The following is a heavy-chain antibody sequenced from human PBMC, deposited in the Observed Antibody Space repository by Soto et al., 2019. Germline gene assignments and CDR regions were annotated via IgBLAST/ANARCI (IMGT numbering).Heavy chain of an antibody. J-gene: IGHJ4*02. Sequence: GGSLRLSCEAPGFIFSSFAMSWVRQAPGKGLEWVSGIGGRAGRTYYADSVKGRFGITRDNSKNTLHLQMNNLRDEDTAVYYCAKDVGIGVAGPSYSDYWGQGTLVTVSS. D-gene: IGHD6-19*01. CDR3: AKDVGIGVAGPSYSDY. CDR1: GFIFSSFA. CDR2: IGGRAGRT. V-gene: IGHV3-23*01.